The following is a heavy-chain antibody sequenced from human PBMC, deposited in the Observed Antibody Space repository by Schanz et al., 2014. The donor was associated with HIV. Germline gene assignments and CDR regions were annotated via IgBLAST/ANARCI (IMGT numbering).Heavy chain of an antibody. V-gene: IGHV3-30-3*01. J-gene: IGHJ4*02. Sequence: QVQLVESGGGVVQPGRSLRLSCAASGFTFSSYAMHWVRQAPGKGLEWVAVISYDGSNKNYADSVKGRFTISRDNSKNTLYLQMNSLRAEDTAVYYCAKGLRQWLVLGVSDYWGQGTLVTVSS. D-gene: IGHD6-19*01. CDR3: AKGLRQWLVLGVSDY. CDR2: ISYDGSNK. CDR1: GFTFSSYA.